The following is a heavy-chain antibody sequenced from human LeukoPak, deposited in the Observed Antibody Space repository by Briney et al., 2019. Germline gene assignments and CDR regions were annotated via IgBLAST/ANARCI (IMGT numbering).Heavy chain of an antibody. CDR1: GFTFSSYS. Sequence: PGGSLRLSCAASGFTFSSYSMNWVRQTPGKGLEWVANIGEDGTAKNYVDSVKGRFTISRDNAKNSLYLQMNSLRAEDTAVYYCARRQGDPYYYYYYMDVWGKGTTVTISS. V-gene: IGHV3-7*01. CDR2: IGEDGTAK. CDR3: ARRQGDPYYYYYYMDV. J-gene: IGHJ6*03. D-gene: IGHD3-10*01.